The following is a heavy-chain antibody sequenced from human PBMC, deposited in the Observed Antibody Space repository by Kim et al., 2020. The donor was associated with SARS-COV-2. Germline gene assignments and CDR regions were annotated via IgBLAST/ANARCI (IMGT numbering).Heavy chain of an antibody. Sequence: GGSLRLSCAASGLMVSDTYMSWVRRAPGKGLECVAYMNSGGGGLYADSVRGRFTVARDKSKNTLYLQMNSLRVEDTAVYYCARDGPCGRRCYGPFDLWGQGTMVTVSP. CDR1: GLMVSDTY. CDR2: MNSGGGG. CDR3: ARDGPCGRRCYGPFDL. V-gene: IGHV3-53*01. D-gene: IGHD2-2*01. J-gene: IGHJ3*01.